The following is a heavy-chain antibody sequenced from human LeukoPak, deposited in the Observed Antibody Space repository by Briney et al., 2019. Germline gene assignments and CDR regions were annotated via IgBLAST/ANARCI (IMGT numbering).Heavy chain of an antibody. CDR3: AKDDAWGRYKD. Sequence: GGTLRLSCAASGFTFRNYGMSWVRQVPGKGLEWVSGISPSGGITYYTGSVKGRFTISRDNSKNTVSLQMNSLRGEDTAVYYCAKDDAWGRYKDWGQGTLVTVSS. J-gene: IGHJ1*01. V-gene: IGHV3-23*01. CDR2: ISPSGGIT. D-gene: IGHD3-16*01. CDR1: GFTFRNYG.